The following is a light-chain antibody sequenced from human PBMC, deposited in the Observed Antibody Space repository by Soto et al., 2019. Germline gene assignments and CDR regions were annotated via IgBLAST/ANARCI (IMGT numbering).Light chain of an antibody. CDR2: SAS. J-gene: IGKJ2*01. CDR3: QQYDDWPFT. Sequence: EIVMMQSPATLSVSPGERATLSCRASQSVSSNLAWYQQKPGQAPRLLISSASIRATGIPARFSGSGSGTEFTLTISSLQSEDFAIYYCQQYDDWPFTFGQGTKLEIK. V-gene: IGKV3D-15*01. CDR1: QSVSSN.